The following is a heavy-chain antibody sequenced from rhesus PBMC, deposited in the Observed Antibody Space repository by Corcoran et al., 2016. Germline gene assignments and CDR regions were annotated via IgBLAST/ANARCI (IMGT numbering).Heavy chain of an antibody. V-gene: IGHV4-73*01. J-gene: IGHJ4*01. D-gene: IGHD3-16*01. Sequence: QVKLQQWGEGLVKPSETLSLTCAVYGGSISGYYYWSWIRPPPGTGLEWIGYIYGNSASTNYNPSLKNRVTISKDTSKNQFSLKLSSVTAADTAVYYCARYDSGSYYYRFDYWGQGVLVTVSS. CDR1: GGSISGYYY. CDR3: ARYDSGSYYYRFDY. CDR2: IYGNSAST.